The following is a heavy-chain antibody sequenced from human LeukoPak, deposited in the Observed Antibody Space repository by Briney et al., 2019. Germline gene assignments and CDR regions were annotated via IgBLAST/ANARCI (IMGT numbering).Heavy chain of an antibody. J-gene: IGHJ6*02. CDR2: IYYSGNT. Sequence: SETLSLTCSVSGGSFSSFYWSWLRQPPGKEPEWIGYIYYSGNTNYNPTLKSRVTISVDTSKNQFSLKLSSVTAADTAVYYCARDYSGVDYYYGMDVWGQGTTVTVSS. V-gene: IGHV4-59*01. D-gene: IGHD3-3*01. CDR1: GGSFSSFY. CDR3: ARDYSGVDYYYGMDV.